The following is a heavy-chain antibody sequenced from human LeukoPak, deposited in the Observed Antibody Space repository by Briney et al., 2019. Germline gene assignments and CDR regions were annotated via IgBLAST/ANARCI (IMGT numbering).Heavy chain of an antibody. V-gene: IGHV4-59*01. Sequence: SETLSLTCTVSGGSISSYYWSWIRQPPGKGLEWIGYIYYSGSTNYNPSLKSRVTISVDTSKNQFSLKLSSVTAADTAVYYWARAHGDSSGYHDAFDIWGQGTMVTVSS. D-gene: IGHD3-22*01. CDR2: IYYSGST. CDR3: ARAHGDSSGYHDAFDI. J-gene: IGHJ3*02. CDR1: GGSISSYY.